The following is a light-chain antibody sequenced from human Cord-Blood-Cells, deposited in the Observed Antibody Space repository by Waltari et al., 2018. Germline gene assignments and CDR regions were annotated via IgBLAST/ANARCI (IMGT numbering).Light chain of an antibody. V-gene: IGLV2-14*03. Sequence: QSALTLPASVSGSPGQSITISCTGTSSDVGGYNYVSWYQQHPGTAPKLMIYDVSKRPSGVSNRFSCSKSGNTASLTISGLQAEDEADYYCSSYTSSSTPYVFGTGTKVTVL. CDR3: SSYTSSSTPYV. CDR2: DVS. J-gene: IGLJ1*01. CDR1: SSDVGGYNY.